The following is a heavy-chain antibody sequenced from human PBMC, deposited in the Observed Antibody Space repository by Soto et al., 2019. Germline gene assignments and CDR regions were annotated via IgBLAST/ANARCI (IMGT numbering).Heavy chain of an antibody. D-gene: IGHD3-3*01. J-gene: IGHJ4*02. V-gene: IGHV4-59*01. CDR2: VYYTGST. CDR1: GGSISGSY. CDR3: AWSVPVPRAHREF. Sequence: SETLSLTCSVSGGSISGSYWSWIRQSPGKGLEWLGYVYYTGSTNYSPSLRSRVSISVXXXXXXFXLXLXXVTAAXTAVYVCAWSVPVPRAHREFWGQGTQVTVSS.